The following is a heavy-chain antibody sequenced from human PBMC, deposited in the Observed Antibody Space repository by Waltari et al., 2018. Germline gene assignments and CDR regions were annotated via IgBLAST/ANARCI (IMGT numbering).Heavy chain of an antibody. V-gene: IGHV4-59*01. CDR1: GGSISSYY. CDR2: SYYSGST. D-gene: IGHD3-16*01. Sequence: QVQLQESGPGLVKPSETLSLTCTVSGGSISSYYWSWIRQPPGKGLEWIGYSYYSGSTNYNPSLKSRVTISVDTSKNQFSLKLSSVTAADTAVYYCARVPSFHYYYYMDVWGKGTTVIVSS. CDR3: ARVPSFHYYYYMDV. J-gene: IGHJ6*03.